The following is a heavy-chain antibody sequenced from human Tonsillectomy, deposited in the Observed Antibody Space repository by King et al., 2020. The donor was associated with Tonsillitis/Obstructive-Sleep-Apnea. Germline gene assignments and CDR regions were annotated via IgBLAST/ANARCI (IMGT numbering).Heavy chain of an antibody. CDR3: ARIGQVVRGGGWFDP. CDR2: IFSNDEK. D-gene: IGHD3-10*01. CDR1: GFSLSNARMG. Sequence: TLKESGPVLVKPTETITLTCTVSGFSLSNARMGVSWIRQPPGKALEWLAHIFSNDEKSYSTSLKSRLTISKDTSKSQVVLTMTNMDPVDTATYYCARIGQVVRGGGWFDPWGQGTLVTVSS. V-gene: IGHV2-26*01. J-gene: IGHJ5*02.